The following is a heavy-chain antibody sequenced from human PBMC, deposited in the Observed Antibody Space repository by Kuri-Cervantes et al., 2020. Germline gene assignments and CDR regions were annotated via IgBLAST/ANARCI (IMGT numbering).Heavy chain of an antibody. CDR2: INHSGST. CDR3: ARVRDIAARPNWFDP. Sequence: GSLRLSCTVSGGSISSYYWSWTRQPPGKGLEWIGEINHSGSTNYNPSLKSRVTISVDTSKNQFSLKLSSVTAADTAVYYCARVRDIAARPNWFDPWGQGTLVTVSS. J-gene: IGHJ5*02. CDR1: GGSISSYY. V-gene: IGHV4-34*01. D-gene: IGHD6-6*01.